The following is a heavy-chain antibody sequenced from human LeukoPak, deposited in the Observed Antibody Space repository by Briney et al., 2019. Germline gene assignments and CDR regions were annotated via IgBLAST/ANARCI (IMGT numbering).Heavy chain of an antibody. D-gene: IGHD3-22*01. V-gene: IGHV4-31*03. Sequence: SETLSLTCTVSGGSISSGGYYWSWIRQHPGKGLEWIGYIYYSGSTYYNPSLKSRVTISVDTSKNQFSLKLSSVTAADTAVYYCAGQLTMIAEMGAFDIWGQGTMVTVSS. CDR1: GGSISSGGYY. J-gene: IGHJ3*02. CDR3: AGQLTMIAEMGAFDI. CDR2: IYYSGST.